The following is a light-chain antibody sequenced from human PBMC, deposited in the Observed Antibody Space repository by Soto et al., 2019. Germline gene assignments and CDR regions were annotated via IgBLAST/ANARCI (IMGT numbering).Light chain of an antibody. CDR1: QSIGRF. CDR2: VAS. V-gene: IGKV1-39*01. CDR3: QQSYSSPPT. Sequence: DIQMTQSPSSLSASVGDRVTITCRASQSIGRFLNWYQQKPGKAPNVLINVASTLRSGVPSRFSGSGSGTDFTLTISSLQPEDFATYYCQQSYSSPPTFGQGTKVDIK. J-gene: IGKJ1*01.